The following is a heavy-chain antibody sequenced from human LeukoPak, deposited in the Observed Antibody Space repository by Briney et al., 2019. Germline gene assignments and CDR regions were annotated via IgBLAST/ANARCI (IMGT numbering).Heavy chain of an antibody. CDR2: ISISGSKT. D-gene: IGHD1-26*01. CDR3: TGCGRIRCSLDSIDF. CDR1: EFDFSSHA. J-gene: IGHJ4*02. Sequence: GGSLRLSCAASEFDFSSHAMTWVRQAPGKGLEWVSAISISGSKTYYADSVKGRFTISRDNSKNTLYLQMNSLRAEDTAVYYCTGCGRIRCSLDSIDFWGQGTLVTVSS. V-gene: IGHV3-23*01.